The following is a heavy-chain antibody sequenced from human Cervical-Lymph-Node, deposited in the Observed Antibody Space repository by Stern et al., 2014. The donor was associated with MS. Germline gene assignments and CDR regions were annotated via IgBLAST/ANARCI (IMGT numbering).Heavy chain of an antibody. CDR1: GFTFSRYA. CDR3: VRSGNEPRGFAYYGMDV. Sequence: EQLGESGGGVVQPGRSLRLSCAASGFTFSRYAMHWVRQAPGKGLEWVAVISYDGSNKYYADSVKGRFTISRDNSKNTLYLQMNSLRAEDTAVYYCVRSGNEPRGFAYYGMDVWGQGTTVTVSS. V-gene: IGHV3-30-3*01. D-gene: IGHD3-10*01. J-gene: IGHJ6*02. CDR2: ISYDGSNK.